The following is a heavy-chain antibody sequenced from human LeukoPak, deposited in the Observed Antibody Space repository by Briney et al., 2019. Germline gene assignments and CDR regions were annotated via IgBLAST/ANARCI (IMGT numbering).Heavy chain of an antibody. CDR1: GFVFSDYP. CDR3: AGAELAGTGGDY. J-gene: IGHJ4*02. CDR2: ISFDGSHQ. Sequence: GGSLRLSCSASGFVFSDYPLHWIRQSPGKGPEWVAVISFDGSHQYYADSVKGRFTVSRDTSKNTLYLQMNSLRTEDTAVYYCAGAELAGTGGDYWGQGTLVTVSS. D-gene: IGHD6-19*01. V-gene: IGHV3-30*01.